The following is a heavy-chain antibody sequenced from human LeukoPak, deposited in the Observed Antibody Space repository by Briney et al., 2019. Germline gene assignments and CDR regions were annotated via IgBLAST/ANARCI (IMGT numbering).Heavy chain of an antibody. CDR3: ARQYYDILTDPNYFDS. J-gene: IGHJ4*02. V-gene: IGHV5-51*01. Sequence: GESLKISCKGSGYSFSNYWIGWVRPMPGKGLEWVGIILPGNSDTRYSPSFQGQVTMSADKSISTAYLQWSSLKAADTAMYYCARQYYDILTDPNYFDSWGQGTLVTVSS. D-gene: IGHD3-9*01. CDR2: ILPGNSDT. CDR1: GYSFSNYW.